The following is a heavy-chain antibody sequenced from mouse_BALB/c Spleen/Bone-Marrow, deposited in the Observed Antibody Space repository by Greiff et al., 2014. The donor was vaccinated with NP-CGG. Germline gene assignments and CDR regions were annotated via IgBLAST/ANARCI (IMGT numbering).Heavy chain of an antibody. J-gene: IGHJ3*01. CDR2: IYPSDSYT. D-gene: IGHD1-1*01. Sequence: QVQLQQSGAELVRPGASVKLSCKASGYTFTSYWINWVKQRPGQGLQWIGNIYPSDSYTNYNQKFKDKATLTVDKSSSTAYMQLSSPTSEDSAVYYCTRGDYYGSSSFAYWGQGTLVTVPT. CDR3: TRGDYYGSSSFAY. CDR1: GYTFTSYW. V-gene: IGHV1-69*02.